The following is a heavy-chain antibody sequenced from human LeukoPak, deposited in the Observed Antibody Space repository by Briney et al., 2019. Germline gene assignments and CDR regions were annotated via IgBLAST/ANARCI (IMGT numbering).Heavy chain of an antibody. V-gene: IGHV1-2*02. D-gene: IGHD3-10*01. J-gene: IGHJ6*02. CDR1: GYTFTGYY. CDR2: INPNSGGT. Sequence: GASVKVSCKASGYTFTGYYMHWVRQAPGQGLEWMGWINPNSGGTNYAQKFQGRVTMTRDTSISTAYMELSRLRSDDTAVYYCARLITMVRGVIISYYYYYGMDVWGQGTTVTVSS. CDR3: ARLITMVRGVIISYYYYYGMDV.